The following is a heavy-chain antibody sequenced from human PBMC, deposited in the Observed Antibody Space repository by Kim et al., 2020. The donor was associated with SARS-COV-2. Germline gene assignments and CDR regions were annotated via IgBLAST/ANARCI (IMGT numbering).Heavy chain of an antibody. D-gene: IGHD2-8*01. V-gene: IGHV3-23*01. J-gene: IGHJ4*02. CDR3: ASSSIRGVY. CDR2: GST. Sequence: GSTYYADSVKGRFTLARDNSKNTLYLQMNSLRAEDTAVYYCASSSIRGVYWGQGTLVTVSS.